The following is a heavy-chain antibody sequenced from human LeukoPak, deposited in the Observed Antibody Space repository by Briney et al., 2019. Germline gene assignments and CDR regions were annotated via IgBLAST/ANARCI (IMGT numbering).Heavy chain of an antibody. Sequence: GESLKIPCKGSGYSFTTYWIGWVRQMPGKGLEWMGIIYPGDSDTRYSPSFQGQVTISADKSISTAYLQWSSLKASDTAMYYCARRVVVTANDAFDIWGQGTMVTVSS. D-gene: IGHD2-21*02. CDR2: IYPGDSDT. V-gene: IGHV5-51*01. J-gene: IGHJ3*02. CDR3: ARRVVVTANDAFDI. CDR1: GYSFTTYW.